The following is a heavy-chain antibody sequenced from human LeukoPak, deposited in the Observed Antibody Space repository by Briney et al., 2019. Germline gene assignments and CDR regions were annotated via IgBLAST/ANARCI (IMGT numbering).Heavy chain of an antibody. CDR3: AKRGVVIRVILVGFHKEAYYFDS. CDR1: GLSYSDSY. J-gene: IGHJ4*02. CDR2: ISSSGSYT. D-gene: IGHD3-10*01. Sequence: PGGSLRLSCAASGLSYSDSYMTWIRPAPGKGLEWVSYISSSGSYTNYADSVKGRFTISRDNAKNTLYLQMNSLRAEDTAVYFCAKRGVVIRVILVGFHKEAYYFDSWGQGALVTVSS. V-gene: IGHV3-11*03.